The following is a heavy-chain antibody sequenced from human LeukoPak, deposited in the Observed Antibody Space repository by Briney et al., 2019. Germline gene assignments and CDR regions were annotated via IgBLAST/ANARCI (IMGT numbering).Heavy chain of an antibody. CDR3: ARVLNYYDNSGHYFSY. D-gene: IGHD3-22*01. V-gene: IGHV3-33*08. J-gene: IGHJ4*02. Sequence: GGSLRLSCAASGFTFRSYSMNWVRQAPGKGLEWVAIIWYNGRNETYADSVKGRFTISRDNSKNTLYLQMNSLRAEDTAVYYCARVLNYYDNSGHYFSYWGQGTLVTVSS. CDR2: IWYNGRNE. CDR1: GFTFRSYS.